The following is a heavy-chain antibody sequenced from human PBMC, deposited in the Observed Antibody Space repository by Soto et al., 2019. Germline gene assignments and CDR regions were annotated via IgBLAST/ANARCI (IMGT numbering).Heavy chain of an antibody. CDR1: GFTFSGSD. V-gene: IGHV3-73*02. D-gene: IGHD1-7*01. J-gene: IGHJ4*02. Sequence: EVQLVESGGGLVQPGGSLKLSCAASGFTFSGSDLHWVRQTSGKGLEWVGRIRSKANNYATGYAASVKGRFTISRDDSSNKAYLQTNSLETEDTAVYYCTRHDGGPGENYGEDYFDYWGQGTLVTVSS. CDR2: IRSKANNYAT. CDR3: TRHDGGPGENYGEDYFDY.